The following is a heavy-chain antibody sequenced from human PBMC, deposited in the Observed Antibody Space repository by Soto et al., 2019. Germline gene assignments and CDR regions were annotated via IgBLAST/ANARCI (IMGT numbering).Heavy chain of an antibody. J-gene: IGHJ4*02. V-gene: IGHV3-23*01. CDR3: AKGAVGAYYYDSSGYYFFDY. CDR1: IFTFTTYA. Sequence: WWSLRLSCPASIFTFTTYAMSWCRQAPGKGLEWVSGISGGDGTTYYADSVKGRFTISRDNSKNTLYLHMNSLRAEDTAVYYCAKGAVGAYYYDSSGYYFFDYWGQGTQVTVSS. D-gene: IGHD3-22*01. CDR2: ISGGDGTT.